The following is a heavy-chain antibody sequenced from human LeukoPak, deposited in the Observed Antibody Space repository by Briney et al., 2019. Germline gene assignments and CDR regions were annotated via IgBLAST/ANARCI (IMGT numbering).Heavy chain of an antibody. J-gene: IGHJ6*02. CDR1: GFTFSSYS. Sequence: GGSLRLSCAASGFTFSSYSMNWARQAPGKGLEWVANIKHDGSEKYYVDSVKGRFTISRDNARNSLYLQMNSLRAEDTAVYYCGRDMDVWGQGTTVTVSS. V-gene: IGHV3-7*02. CDR3: GRDMDV. CDR2: IKHDGSEK.